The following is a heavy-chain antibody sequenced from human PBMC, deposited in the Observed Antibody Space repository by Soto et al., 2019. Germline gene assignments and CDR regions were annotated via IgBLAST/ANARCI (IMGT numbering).Heavy chain of an antibody. CDR3: ARCIEARLTYYYYGMDV. J-gene: IGHJ6*02. D-gene: IGHD6-6*01. V-gene: IGHV1-18*01. Sequence: GGSVKVYFKASGYTFTSYGISLARQAPGQGLEWMGWISACNGNTNYSQKLQGRVTMTTDTSTSTAYMELRSLRSDDTAVYYCARCIEARLTYYYYGMDVWGQGTTVTVSS. CDR1: GYTFTSYG. CDR2: ISACNGNT.